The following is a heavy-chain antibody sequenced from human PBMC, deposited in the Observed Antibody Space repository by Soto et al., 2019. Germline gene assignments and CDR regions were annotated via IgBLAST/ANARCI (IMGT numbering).Heavy chain of an antibody. J-gene: IGHJ4*02. CDR3: ARDTSHYFDH. V-gene: IGHV1-18*01. Sequence: QVHLVQSGAEVKKPGASVKVSCEASGYTFITYGISWVRQAPGQGLEWMGWITPYNGKTNYAQKVQDRVTMTTDTSTGTACLELRSLRSDDSAVYYCARDTSHYFDHWGQGTLVTVSS. CDR2: ITPYNGKT. D-gene: IGHD2-2*01. CDR1: GYTFITYG.